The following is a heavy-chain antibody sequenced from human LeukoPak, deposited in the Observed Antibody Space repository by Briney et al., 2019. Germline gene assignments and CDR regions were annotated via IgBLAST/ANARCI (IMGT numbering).Heavy chain of an antibody. D-gene: IGHD2-15*01. CDR2: ISGSGTTI. V-gene: IGHV3-11*04. Sequence: PGGSLRLSCAASGFTFSNYYMGWIRQAPGKGLEWLSYISGSGTTIYYADSMKGRFTISRDNSKNTLYLQMNSLRAADTAFYFGATDGGGSPFDSWGQGALGTVSS. J-gene: IGHJ4*02. CDR1: GFTFSNYY. CDR3: ATDGGGSPFDS.